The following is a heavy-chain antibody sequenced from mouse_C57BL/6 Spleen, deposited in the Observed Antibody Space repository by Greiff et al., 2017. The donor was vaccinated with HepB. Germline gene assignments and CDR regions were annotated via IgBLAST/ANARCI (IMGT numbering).Heavy chain of an antibody. CDR2: IWSGGST. D-gene: IGHD1-1*01. V-gene: IGHV2-2*01. Sequence: VKVEESGPGLVQPSQSLSITCTVSGFSLTSYGVHWVRQSPGKGLEWLGVIWSGGSTDYNAAFISRLSISKDNSKSQVFFKMNSLQADDTAIYYCARNEITTVVGRDAMDYWGQGTSVTVSS. CDR1: GFSLTSYG. J-gene: IGHJ4*01. CDR3: ARNEITTVVGRDAMDY.